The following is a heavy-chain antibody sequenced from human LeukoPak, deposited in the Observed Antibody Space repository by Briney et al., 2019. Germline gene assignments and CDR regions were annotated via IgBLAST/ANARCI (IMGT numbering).Heavy chain of an antibody. D-gene: IGHD4-17*01. Sequence: GGSLRLSCAASGFTFSDYYMSWIRQTPGKGLECVSYISSSGTTIYYADSVKGRFTISRDNAKNSLFLQMNSLRAEDTAVYFCAKDLANYGDYAYPEMVDAFDIWGQGTMVTVSS. V-gene: IGHV3-11*01. CDR3: AKDLANYGDYAYPEMVDAFDI. CDR1: GFTFSDYY. CDR2: ISSSGTTI. J-gene: IGHJ3*02.